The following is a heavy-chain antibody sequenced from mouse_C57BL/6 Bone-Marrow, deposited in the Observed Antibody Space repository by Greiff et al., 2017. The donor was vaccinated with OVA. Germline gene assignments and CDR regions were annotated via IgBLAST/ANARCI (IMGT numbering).Heavy chain of an antibody. D-gene: IGHD2-4*01. CDR3: ARRYDYDWAIDY. Sequence: EVNLVESGGGLVQPGGSLKLSCAASGFTFSDYYMYWVRQTPEKRLEWVAYISNGGGSTYYPDTVKGRFTISRDNAKNTLYLQMSRLKSEDTAMYYCARRYDYDWAIDYWGQGTSVTVSS. V-gene: IGHV5-12*01. J-gene: IGHJ4*01. CDR1: GFTFSDYY. CDR2: ISNGGGST.